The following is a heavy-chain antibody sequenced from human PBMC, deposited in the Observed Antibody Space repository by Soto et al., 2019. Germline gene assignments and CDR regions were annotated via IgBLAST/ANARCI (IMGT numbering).Heavy chain of an antibody. CDR1: GFTFSSYA. Sequence: GGSLRVCCAASGFTFSSYAMHRVRQAPGKGLEWVAVISYDGSNKYYADSVKGRFTISRDNSKNTLYLQMNSLRAEDTAVYYCARDALELSSSGTLDYWGQGTLVTVSS. D-gene: IGHD6-6*01. CDR2: ISYDGSNK. CDR3: ARDALELSSSGTLDY. V-gene: IGHV3-30-3*01. J-gene: IGHJ4*02.